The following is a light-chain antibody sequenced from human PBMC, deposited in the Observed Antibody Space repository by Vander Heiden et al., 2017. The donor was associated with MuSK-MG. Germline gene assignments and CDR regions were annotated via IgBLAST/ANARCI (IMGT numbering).Light chain of an antibody. CDR2: GAS. Sequence: DIQMTQSPSSLSASVGDRVTITCRASQDIRNYLAWFQQKPGKAPKTLIYGASNLQSGVPSKFSGSGSGTEFTLTINDLQPADFATYYCQQDNTYPITFGQGTRLEIK. J-gene: IGKJ5*01. V-gene: IGKV1-16*02. CDR1: QDIRNY. CDR3: QQDNTYPIT.